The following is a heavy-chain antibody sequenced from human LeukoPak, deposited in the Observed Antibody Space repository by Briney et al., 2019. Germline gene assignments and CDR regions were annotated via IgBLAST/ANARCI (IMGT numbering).Heavy chain of an antibody. CDR1: GGSISSYY. D-gene: IGHD1-20*01. CDR3: ARGRRDYNYEDYFDY. J-gene: IGHJ4*02. Sequence: SETLFLTCTVSGGSISSYYWSWIRQPAGKGLEWIGRIYTSGSTNYNPSLKSRVTMSVDTSKNQFSLKLSSVTAADTAVYYCARGRRDYNYEDYFDYWGQGTLVTVSS. V-gene: IGHV4-4*07. CDR2: IYTSGST.